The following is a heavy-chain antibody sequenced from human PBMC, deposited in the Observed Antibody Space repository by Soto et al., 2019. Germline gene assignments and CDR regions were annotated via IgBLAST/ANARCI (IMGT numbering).Heavy chain of an antibody. CDR2: IKQDGSEK. D-gene: IGHD5-12*01. Sequence: GGSLRLSCAASGFTFSSYWMSWVRQAPGKGLEWVANIKQDGSEKYYVDSVKGRFTISRDNAKNSLYLQMNSLRAEDTAVYYCARLPQVMDSGLYYFDYWGQGTLVTVSS. V-gene: IGHV3-7*05. J-gene: IGHJ4*02. CDR1: GFTFSSYW. CDR3: ARLPQVMDSGLYYFDY.